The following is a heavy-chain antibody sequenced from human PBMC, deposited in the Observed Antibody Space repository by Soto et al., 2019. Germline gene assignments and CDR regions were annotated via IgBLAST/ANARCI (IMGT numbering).Heavy chain of an antibody. CDR1: GGSISSGGYY. Sequence: PSETLSLTCTVSGGSISSGGYYWSWIRQHPGKGLEWIGYIYYSGSTYYNPSLKSRVTISVDTSKNQFSLKLSSVTAADTAVYYCARVYHGGVVPAAIIRDPKWFDYWGQGTLVTVSS. CDR3: ARVYHGGVVPAAIIRDPKWFDY. CDR2: IYYSGST. V-gene: IGHV4-31*03. J-gene: IGHJ4*02. D-gene: IGHD2-2*01.